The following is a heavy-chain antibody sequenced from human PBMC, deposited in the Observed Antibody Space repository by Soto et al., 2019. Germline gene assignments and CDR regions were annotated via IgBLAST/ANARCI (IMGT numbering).Heavy chain of an antibody. V-gene: IGHV4-59*01. D-gene: IGHD2-15*01. CDR2: IYYSGST. J-gene: IGHJ6*02. CDR1: GGSISSYY. Sequence: QVQLQESGPGLVKPSETLSLTRTVSGGSISSYYWSWIRQPPGKGLEWIGYIYYSGSTNYNPSLKSRVTISVDTSKNQFSLKLSSVTAADTAVYYCARAQGYCSGGSCYSYYGMDVWGQGTTVTVSS. CDR3: ARAQGYCSGGSCYSYYGMDV.